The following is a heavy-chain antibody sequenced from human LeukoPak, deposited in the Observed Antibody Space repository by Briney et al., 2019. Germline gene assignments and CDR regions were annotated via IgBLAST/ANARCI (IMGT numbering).Heavy chain of an antibody. J-gene: IGHJ5*02. CDR1: GGSISGFY. CDR3: ARNAGDL. CDR2: IYYSGSA. V-gene: IGHV4-59*01. Sequence: SETLSLTCTVSGGSISGFYWGWIRQPPRKGLEWIGFIYYSGSANYNPSLKSRVTMSVDTSKNQFSLKLSSVTAADTALYYCARNAGDLWGQGTLVTVSS.